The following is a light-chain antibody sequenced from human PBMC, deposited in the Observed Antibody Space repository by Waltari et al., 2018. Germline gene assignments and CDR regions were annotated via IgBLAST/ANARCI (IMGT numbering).Light chain of an antibody. V-gene: IGKV1D-12*01. Sequence: IQVTQSPSSVSASIGDRVTITCRASQGIRTWLSWYQKRPGEAPRLLIHDATSLQSGVPSRCSGCGSGTDFTLTISGLQPEDFATYYCQQANSFPITFGQGTRLDIK. J-gene: IGKJ5*01. CDR2: DAT. CDR3: QQANSFPIT. CDR1: QGIRTW.